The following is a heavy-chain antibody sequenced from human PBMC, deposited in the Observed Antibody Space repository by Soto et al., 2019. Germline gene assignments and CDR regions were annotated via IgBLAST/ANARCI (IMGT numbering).Heavy chain of an antibody. CDR3: EKDGQNVRRGTMVRGVYYFDY. V-gene: IGHV3-23*01. D-gene: IGHD3-10*01. J-gene: IGHJ4*02. Sequence: EVQLLESGGGLVQPGGSLRLSCAASGFTFSSYAMSWVRQAPGKGLEWVSAISGSGGSTYYADSVKGRFTISRDNSKNTMYQQMNTLSAENTAVYYCEKDGQNVRRGTMVRGVYYFDYWGQGTLVTVSS. CDR1: GFTFSSYA. CDR2: ISGSGGST.